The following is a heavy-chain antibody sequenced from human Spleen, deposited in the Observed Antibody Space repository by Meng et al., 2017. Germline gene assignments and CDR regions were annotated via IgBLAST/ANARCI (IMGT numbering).Heavy chain of an antibody. CDR1: GGSFSGYY. CDR2: IKHSGST. J-gene: IGHJ4*02. Sequence: QVPQQQWGAGLLKPSETLSLTRAVYGGSFSGYYWSWIRQPPGRGLEWIGQIKHSGSTIYNPSPKSRVTISLDTSNNHFSLKLNSVTAADTAVYFCARGPITETHDFDSWGQGTLVTVSS. D-gene: IGHD4-17*01. CDR3: ARGPITETHDFDS. V-gene: IGHV4-34*01.